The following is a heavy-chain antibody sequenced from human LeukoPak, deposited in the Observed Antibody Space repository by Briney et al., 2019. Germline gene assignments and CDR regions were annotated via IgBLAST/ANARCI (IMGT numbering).Heavy chain of an antibody. J-gene: IGHJ5*02. CDR1: GFTFSNYW. Sequence: GGSLRLPCAASGFTFSNYWMHWVRQAPGKGPVWVSRIKSDGSSTRFADSVQGRFTISRDNAKNTLYLQMNSLRAEDTALYYCSRDRRTWFDPWGQGTLVTVSS. CDR3: SRDRRTWFDP. CDR2: IKSDGSST. V-gene: IGHV3-74*01.